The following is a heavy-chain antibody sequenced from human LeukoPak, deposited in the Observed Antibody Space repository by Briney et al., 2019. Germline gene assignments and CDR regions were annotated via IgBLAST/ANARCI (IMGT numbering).Heavy chain of an antibody. CDR3: ASRLRMYSSAPWSW. V-gene: IGHV1-69*13. CDR2: IIPIFGTA. D-gene: IGHD6-19*01. Sequence: SVKVSCKASGGTFSSYAISWVRQAPGQGLEWMGGIIPIFGTANYAQKFQGRVTITADESTSTAYMELSSLRSEDTAVYYCASRLRMYSSAPWSWWGQGTLVTVSS. J-gene: IGHJ4*02. CDR1: GGTFSSYA.